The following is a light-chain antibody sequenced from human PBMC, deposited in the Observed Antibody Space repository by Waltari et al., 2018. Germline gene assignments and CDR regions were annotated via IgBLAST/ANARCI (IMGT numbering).Light chain of an antibody. CDR3: GTWDSGLSVVV. CDR1: SSNIGRSY. V-gene: IGLV1-51*01. CDR2: ADE. J-gene: IGLJ2*01. Sequence: QSVLTQPPSVSAAPGQRVTISCSGSSSNIGRSYVCWYQHVPGTAPKLLIYADEKRLPEIPGRFYGSKSGTSAVLGITGIQTEDEADYYCGTWDSGLSVVVFGGGTRLTVL.